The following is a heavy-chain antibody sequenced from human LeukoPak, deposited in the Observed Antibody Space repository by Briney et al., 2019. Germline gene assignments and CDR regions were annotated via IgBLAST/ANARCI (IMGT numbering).Heavy chain of an antibody. V-gene: IGHV1-2*04. CDR1: GYTFTCYY. J-gene: IGHJ6*02. CDR2: INPNSGGT. CDR3: ARDHRPTTVTTSYYGMDV. D-gene: IGHD4-17*01. Sequence: ASVKVSCKASGYTFTCYYMHWVRQAPGQGLEWMGWINPNSGGTNYAQKFQGWVTMTRDTSISTAYMELSRLRSDDTAVYYCARDHRPTTVTTSYYGMDVWGQGTTVTVSS.